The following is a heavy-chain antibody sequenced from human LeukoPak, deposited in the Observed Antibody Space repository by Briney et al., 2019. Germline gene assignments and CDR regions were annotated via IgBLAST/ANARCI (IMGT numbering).Heavy chain of an antibody. CDR3: ATETNGRHYDY. J-gene: IGHJ4*02. CDR1: GFTFRSYG. CDR2: IGPTGSDR. V-gene: IGHV3-21*06. D-gene: IGHD1-14*01. Sequence: PGGSLRLSCAASGFTFRSYGMHWVRQAPGKGLEWVASIGPTGSDRYHADSIKGRFTISRDNANNFLYLQMNSLRAEDTAVYYCATETNGRHYDYWGQGTLLTISS.